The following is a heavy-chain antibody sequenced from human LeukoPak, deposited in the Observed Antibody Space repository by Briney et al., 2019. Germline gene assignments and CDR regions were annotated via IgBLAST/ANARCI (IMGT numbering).Heavy chain of an antibody. CDR1: GGSISSGSYY. J-gene: IGHJ4*02. D-gene: IGHD2-2*01. CDR3: AAYCSSTSCQSFDY. V-gene: IGHV4-61*02. CDR2: IYSSGST. Sequence: PSETLPLTCTVSGGSISSGSYYWSWIRQPAGKGLEWIGRIYSSGSTNYNPSLKSRVTISLDTSKNQFSLMLSSVTAADTAVYYCAAYCSSTSCQSFDYWGQGTLVTVSS.